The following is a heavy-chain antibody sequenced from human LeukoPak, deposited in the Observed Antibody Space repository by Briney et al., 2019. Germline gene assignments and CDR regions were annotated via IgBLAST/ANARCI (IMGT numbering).Heavy chain of an antibody. Sequence: SVKVSFKASGGTFSSYAISWVRQAPGQGLEWMGRIIPILGIANYAQKFQGRVTITADKSTSTAYMELSSLRSEDTVVYYCARGRSSSWRSVAAVLDYWGQGTLVTVSS. CDR2: IIPILGIA. V-gene: IGHV1-69*04. CDR1: GGTFSSYA. CDR3: ARGRSSSWRSVAAVLDY. J-gene: IGHJ4*02. D-gene: IGHD6-13*01.